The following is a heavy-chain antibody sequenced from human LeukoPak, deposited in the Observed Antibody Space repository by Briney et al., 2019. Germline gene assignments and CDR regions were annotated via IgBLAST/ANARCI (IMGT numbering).Heavy chain of an antibody. V-gene: IGHV4-59*08. J-gene: IGHJ4*02. Sequence: SETLSLTCTVSGGSISSYYWSWIRQPPGKGLEWIGYIYYSGSTNYNPSLKSRVTISVDTSKNQFSLKLSSVTAADTAVYYCARCSCSGGSCVLDYWGQGTLVTVSS. CDR1: GGSISSYY. CDR2: IYYSGST. D-gene: IGHD2-15*01. CDR3: ARCSCSGGSCVLDY.